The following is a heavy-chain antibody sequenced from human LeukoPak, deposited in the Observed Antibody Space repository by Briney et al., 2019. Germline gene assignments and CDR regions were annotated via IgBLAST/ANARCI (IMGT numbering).Heavy chain of an antibody. CDR2: LNPNIGNT. CDR3: ARDYCSGGSCYYYYMDV. D-gene: IGHD2-15*01. CDR1: GYTFSHYD. V-gene: IGHV1-8*02. Sequence: ASVKVSCKASGYTFSHYDINWLRQATGQGLEWMGWLNPNIGNTGYAQKLQGRVTMTTDTSTSTAYMGLRSLRSDDTAVYYCARDYCSGGSCYYYYMDVWGKGTTVTISS. J-gene: IGHJ6*03.